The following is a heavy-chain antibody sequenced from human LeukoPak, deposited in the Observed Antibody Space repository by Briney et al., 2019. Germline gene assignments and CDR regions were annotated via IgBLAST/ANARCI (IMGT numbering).Heavy chain of an antibody. Sequence: ASVKVSCKASGYTFTSYDINWVRQATGQGLEWVGWMNPNGGNTGYAQKFQGRVTITRNTSISTAYMELSSLRSEDTAVYYCASTPRKYYYDSSGYANDYWGQGTLVTVSS. CDR3: ASTPRKYYYDSSGYANDY. CDR2: MNPNGGNT. D-gene: IGHD3-22*01. J-gene: IGHJ4*02. CDR1: GYTFTSYD. V-gene: IGHV1-8*03.